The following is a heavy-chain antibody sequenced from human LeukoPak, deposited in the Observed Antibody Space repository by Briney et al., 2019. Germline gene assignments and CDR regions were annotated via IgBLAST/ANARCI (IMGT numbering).Heavy chain of an antibody. CDR3: ARSAESSSWVEFDY. D-gene: IGHD6-13*01. CDR2: INPNSGGT. Sequence: GASVKVSCKASGGTFSSYAISWVRQAPGQGLEWMGWINPNSGGTNYAQKFQVRGTMTRDTSIGTAYMELSRLRSDDTAVYYCARSAESSSWVEFDYWGQGTLVTVSS. V-gene: IGHV1-2*02. CDR1: GGTFSSYA. J-gene: IGHJ4*02.